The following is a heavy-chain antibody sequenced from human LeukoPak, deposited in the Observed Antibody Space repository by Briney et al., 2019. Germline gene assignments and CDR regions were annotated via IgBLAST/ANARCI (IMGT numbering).Heavy chain of an antibody. V-gene: IGHV4-39*07. CDR1: GGSISSSSYY. D-gene: IGHD5-18*01. Sequence: SETLSLTCTVSGGSISSSSYYWGWIRQPPGTGLEWIGSIYYSGSTYYNPSLKSRVTISVDTSKNQFSLKLSSVTAADTAVYYCARGDPDTAIYYYYYMDVWGKGTTVTVSS. CDR3: ARGDPDTAIYYYYYMDV. J-gene: IGHJ6*03. CDR2: IYYSGST.